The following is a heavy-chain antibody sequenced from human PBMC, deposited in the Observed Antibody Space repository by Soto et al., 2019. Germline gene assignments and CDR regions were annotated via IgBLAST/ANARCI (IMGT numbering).Heavy chain of an antibody. Sequence: QVQLVQSGAEVKKPGASVKVSCKASGYTFTTYDISWVRQAPGQRLEWMGRISTYNGNTNYPQSLQGRLTMTTDTSTTPAYMELRSLRSDETAVYSCARDPYHVLMVNSPNLYGMDVWGQGTTVTVSS. CDR3: ARDPYHVLMVNSPNLYGMDV. V-gene: IGHV1-18*01. J-gene: IGHJ6*02. CDR1: GYTFTTYD. D-gene: IGHD2-8*01. CDR2: ISTYNGNT.